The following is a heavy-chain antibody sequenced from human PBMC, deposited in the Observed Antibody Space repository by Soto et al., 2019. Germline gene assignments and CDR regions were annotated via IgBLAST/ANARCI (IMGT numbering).Heavy chain of an antibody. Sequence: SETLSLTCSVSGGSISGSYWSWIRQSPGKGLEWLGYVYYTGSTNYSPSLRSRVSISVDTSKNEFSLRLSSVTAADTAVYFCARSVAVPGAHIDYWGQGT. CDR3: ARSVAVPGAHIDY. D-gene: IGHD6-19*01. J-gene: IGHJ4*02. CDR2: VYYTGST. CDR1: GGSISGSY. V-gene: IGHV4-59*01.